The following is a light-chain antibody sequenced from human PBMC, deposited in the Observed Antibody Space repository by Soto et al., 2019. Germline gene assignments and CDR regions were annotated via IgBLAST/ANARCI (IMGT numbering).Light chain of an antibody. CDR2: VNSDGSH. J-gene: IGLJ2*01. Sequence: QPVLTQSPSASASLGASVKLTCTLSSGHSRYTIAWHQQQPEKGPRYLMKVNSDGSHSKGDGVPDRFSGSSSGAERHLTISSLQSEDEADYYCQTWGTGIHVVFGGGTKVTVL. V-gene: IGLV4-69*01. CDR1: SGHSRYT. CDR3: QTWGTGIHVV.